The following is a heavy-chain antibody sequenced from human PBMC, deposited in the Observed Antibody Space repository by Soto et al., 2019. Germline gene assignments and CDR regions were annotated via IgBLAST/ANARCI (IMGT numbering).Heavy chain of an antibody. CDR3: ARDFRRSSSSWTFFDY. CDR1: GFTFSSYW. V-gene: IGHV3-7*01. J-gene: IGHJ4*02. D-gene: IGHD6-13*01. CDR2: IKQDGSEK. Sequence: PGGSLRLSCAASGFTFSSYWMSWVRQAPGKGLEWVANIKQDGSEKYYVDSVKGRFTISRDNAKNSLYLQMNSLRAEDTAVYYCARDFRRSSSSWTFFDYWGQGTLVTVSS.